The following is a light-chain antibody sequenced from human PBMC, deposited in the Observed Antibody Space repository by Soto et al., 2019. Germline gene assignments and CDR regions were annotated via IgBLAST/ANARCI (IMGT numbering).Light chain of an antibody. CDR1: SSNIGNNY. V-gene: IGLV1-51*01. CDR3: GTWDTSLSAGV. CDR2: DNN. Sequence: QSVLTQPPSVSAAPGQQVTISCSGSSSNIGNNYVSWYQQFPGTAPKLLIYDNNNRPSGIPDRFSGSKSGTSATLGITGLQTGDEADYYCGTWDTSLSAGVFGGGTKLTVL. J-gene: IGLJ3*02.